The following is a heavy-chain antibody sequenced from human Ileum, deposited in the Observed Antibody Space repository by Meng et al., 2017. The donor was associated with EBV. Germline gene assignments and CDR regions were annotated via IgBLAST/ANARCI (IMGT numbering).Heavy chain of an antibody. V-gene: IGHV3-33*01. CDR3: ARDDYADTKVDFDY. Sequence: QLPGVGCGGGVGQPGRSVSPSCVASGFTFSSYAMHWVRQAPGKGLEWVAVIWYDGSQEYYADSVRGRFTISRDNSKNTLSLQMNSLRAEDTAVYYCARDDYADTKVDFDYWGQGTLVTVSS. D-gene: IGHD4-17*01. CDR2: IWYDGSQE. J-gene: IGHJ4*02. CDR1: GFTFSSYA.